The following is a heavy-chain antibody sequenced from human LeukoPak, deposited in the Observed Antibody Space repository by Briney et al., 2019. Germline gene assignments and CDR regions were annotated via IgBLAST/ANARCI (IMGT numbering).Heavy chain of an antibody. D-gene: IGHD2/OR15-2a*01. Sequence: PGGSLRLSCAASGFSFSSYAMHWVRQAPGKGLEWVAVIWYDGSNKYYADSVRGRFTISRDNSKNTLYLQMNSLRAEDTAVYYCARDINSIFDYWGQGTLVTVSS. CDR3: ARDINSIFDY. CDR1: GFSFSSYA. J-gene: IGHJ4*02. CDR2: IWYDGSNK. V-gene: IGHV3-33*08.